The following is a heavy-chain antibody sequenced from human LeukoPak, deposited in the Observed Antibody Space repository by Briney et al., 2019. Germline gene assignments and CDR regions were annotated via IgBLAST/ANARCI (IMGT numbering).Heavy chain of an antibody. CDR1: GASVSSGSYY. Sequence: PLETLSLTCNVSGASVSSGSYYWSWIRQPPGKELEWIGYIYYSGSTSYNPSLKSRVTISVDTSKNHFSLKLTSVTAADTAVYYCARDWEQPDYWGQGTLVTVSS. V-gene: IGHV4-61*03. CDR2: IYYSGST. J-gene: IGHJ4*02. D-gene: IGHD1-26*01. CDR3: ARDWEQPDY.